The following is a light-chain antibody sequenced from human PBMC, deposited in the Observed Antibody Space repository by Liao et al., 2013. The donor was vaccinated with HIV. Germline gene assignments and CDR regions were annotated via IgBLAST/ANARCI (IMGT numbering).Light chain of an antibody. V-gene: IGLV3-1*01. CDR3: QAWDTSTAAYA. J-gene: IGLJ1*01. Sequence: SYELTQPPSVSVSPGQTASITCSGDQLGNIFVCWYQQKPGQSPVLVMYEDNKRPSGIPERFSGSNSGNTATLTISGTQAMDEADYYCQAWDTSTAAYAFGTGTKVTVL. CDR1: QLGNIF. CDR2: EDN.